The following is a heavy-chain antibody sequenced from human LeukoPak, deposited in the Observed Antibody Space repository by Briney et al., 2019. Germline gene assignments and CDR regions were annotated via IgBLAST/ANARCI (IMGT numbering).Heavy chain of an antibody. J-gene: IGHJ4*02. D-gene: IGHD3-10*01. CDR2: IYTSGST. CDR3: ARDTATSLWFGGDYFDY. CDR1: GGSISSYY. Sequence: PSETLSLTCTVSGGSISSYYWSWIRQPAGKGLEWIGRIYTSGSTNYNPSLKSRVTISVDTSKNQFSLKLSSVTAADTAVYYCARDTATSLWFGGDYFDYWGQGTLVTVSS. V-gene: IGHV4-4*07.